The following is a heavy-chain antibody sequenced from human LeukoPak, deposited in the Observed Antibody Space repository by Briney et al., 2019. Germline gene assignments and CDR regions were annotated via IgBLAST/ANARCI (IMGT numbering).Heavy chain of an antibody. D-gene: IGHD6-13*01. J-gene: IGHJ4*02. CDR3: ARRNWAAALDY. CDR2: IYYSGST. CDR1: GGSISSYY. Sequence: SETLSLTCTVSGGSISSYYWSWIRQPPGKGLEWIGYIYYSGSTNYNPSLKSRVTISVDTSKNQFSLELSSVTAADTAVYYCARRNWAAALDYWGQGTLVTVSS. V-gene: IGHV4-59*01.